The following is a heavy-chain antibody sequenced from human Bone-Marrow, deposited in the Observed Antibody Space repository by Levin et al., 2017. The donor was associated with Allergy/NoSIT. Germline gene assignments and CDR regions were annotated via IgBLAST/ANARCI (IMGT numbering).Heavy chain of an antibody. CDR3: AKVTGFIAAAGTFDY. V-gene: IGHV3-23*01. CDR2: ISGSGGST. J-gene: IGHJ4*02. D-gene: IGHD6-13*01. CDR1: GFTFSSYA. Sequence: GESLKISCAASGFTFSSYAMSWVRQAPGKGLEWVSAISGSGGSTYYADSVKGRFTISRDNSKNTLYLQMNSLRAEDTAVYYCAKVTGFIAAAGTFDYWGQGTLVTVSS.